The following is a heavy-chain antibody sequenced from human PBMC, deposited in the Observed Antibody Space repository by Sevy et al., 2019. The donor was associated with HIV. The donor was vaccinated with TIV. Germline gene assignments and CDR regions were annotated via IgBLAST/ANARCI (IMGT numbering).Heavy chain of an antibody. Sequence: GGSLRLSCVASEFRLSNYAMNWVRQAPGKGLEWVSGISGSGGSSYYADSVKGRFTISRDNSKNTLYLQMNSPRAEDTAMYYCAKDLYYDNSLFDYWGQGILVTVSS. CDR3: AKDLYYDNSLFDY. CDR1: EFRLSNYA. CDR2: ISGSGGSS. D-gene: IGHD3-22*01. J-gene: IGHJ4*02. V-gene: IGHV3-23*01.